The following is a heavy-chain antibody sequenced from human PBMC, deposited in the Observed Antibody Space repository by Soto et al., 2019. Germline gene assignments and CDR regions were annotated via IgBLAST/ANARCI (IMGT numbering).Heavy chain of an antibody. J-gene: IGHJ6*02. Sequence: SETLSLTCTVSGGSISRYYWSWIRQPPGKGLEWIGYMYNTGSTVYNPSFKSRVTISVDTSKNQFSLKLNSVTAADTAVYYCARDLWGYCGTDCYPLDVWGQGTAVTVS. CDR1: GGSISRYY. V-gene: IGHV4-59*01. D-gene: IGHD2-21*02. CDR2: MYNTGST. CDR3: ARDLWGYCGTDCYPLDV.